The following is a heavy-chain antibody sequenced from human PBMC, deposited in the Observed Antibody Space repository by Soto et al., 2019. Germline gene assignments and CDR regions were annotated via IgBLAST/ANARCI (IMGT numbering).Heavy chain of an antibody. CDR3: ARDHFIAEGGMDV. D-gene: IGHD3-3*02. CDR1: GYTFTSYY. Sequence: QVQLVQSGAEVKKPGASVKVSCKASGYTFTSYYMHWVRQAPGQGLEWMEIINPSGGSTSYAQKFQGRVTMTRDTSTSTVYMELSSLRSEDTAVYYCARDHFIAEGGMDVWGQGTTVTVSS. J-gene: IGHJ6*02. CDR2: INPSGGST. V-gene: IGHV1-46*01.